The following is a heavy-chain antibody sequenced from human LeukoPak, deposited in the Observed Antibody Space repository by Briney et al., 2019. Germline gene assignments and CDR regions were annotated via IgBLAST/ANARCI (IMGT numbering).Heavy chain of an antibody. CDR3: AKDGVAGWAAAGPRSFDY. V-gene: IGHV3-23*01. CDR2: VCGCGGGT. D-gene: IGHD6-13*01. J-gene: IGHJ4*02. Sequence: GGSVPLSCSASGFTFKRYAMRGVGQAPGREGDGVAWVCGCGGGTYYEAFVKGRFTISSDNSKNPLYLQMNSLTAEDTAVYYCAKDGVAGWAAAGPRSFDYWGQGTLVTVSS. CDR1: GFTFKRYA.